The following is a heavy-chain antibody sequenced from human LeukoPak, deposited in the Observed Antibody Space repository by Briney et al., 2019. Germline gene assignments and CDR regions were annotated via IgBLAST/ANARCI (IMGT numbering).Heavy chain of an antibody. D-gene: IGHD3-22*01. CDR1: GFTFRDSW. V-gene: IGHV3-7*01. CDR2: INQDGSET. J-gene: IGHJ3*02. CDR3: AKPLIPEYYYDSSGYYPGAFDI. Sequence: GGSLRLSCAASGFTFRDSWMAWVRQAPGKGLEWVANINQDGSETYYVDSAKGRFTISRDNSKNTLYLQMNSLRAEDTAVYYCAKPLIPEYYYDSSGYYPGAFDIWGQGTMVTVSS.